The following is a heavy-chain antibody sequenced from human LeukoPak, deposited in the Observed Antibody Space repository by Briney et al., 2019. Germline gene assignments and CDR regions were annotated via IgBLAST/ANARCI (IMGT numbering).Heavy chain of an antibody. V-gene: IGHV4-31*03. J-gene: IGHJ4*02. Sequence: SETLSLTFTVSGGSISSGGYYGSWIRQHPGKGREWVGYIYYSGSAYYNPSLKSRVTISLDPSKNHFSLRLTSVTPADTALYYCARRPGDTSGYYFDYWGQGTLVTVS. CDR1: GGSISSGGYY. D-gene: IGHD3-22*01. CDR2: IYYSGSA. CDR3: ARRPGDTSGYYFDY.